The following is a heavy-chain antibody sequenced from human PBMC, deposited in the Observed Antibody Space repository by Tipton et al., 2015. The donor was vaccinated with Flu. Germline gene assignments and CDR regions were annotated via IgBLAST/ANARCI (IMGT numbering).Heavy chain of an antibody. J-gene: IGHJ6*02. V-gene: IGHV5-51*01. CDR1: GYSFTSYW. Sequence: QLVQSGAEVKKPGESLKISCKGSGYSFTSYWIGWVRQMPGKGLEWVGIIYPGDSDTRYSPSFQGQVTISADKSISTAYLQWSSLKASDTAMYYCASGLAPYYDFWSGYYSPVSDYYGMDVWGQGTTVTVSS. CDR3: ASGLAPYYDFWSGYYSPVSDYYGMDV. D-gene: IGHD3-3*01. CDR2: IYPGDSDT.